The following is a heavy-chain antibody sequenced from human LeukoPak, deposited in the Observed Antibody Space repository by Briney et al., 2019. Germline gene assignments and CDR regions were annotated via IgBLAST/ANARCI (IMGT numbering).Heavy chain of an antibody. V-gene: IGHV3-30-3*01. CDR2: ISYDGNNK. Sequence: PGRSLRLSCAASGFTFSSYAMHWVRQAPGKGLEWVAVISYDGNNKYYADSVKGRFTISRDNAKNSLYLQLNSLRAEDTAVYYCARDAYTSGWYGGYYYYYGMDVWGQGTTVTVSS. CDR1: GFTFSSYA. D-gene: IGHD6-19*01. CDR3: ARDAYTSGWYGGYYYYYGMDV. J-gene: IGHJ6*02.